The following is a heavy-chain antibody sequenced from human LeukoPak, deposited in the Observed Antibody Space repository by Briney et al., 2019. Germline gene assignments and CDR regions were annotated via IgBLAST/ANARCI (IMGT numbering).Heavy chain of an antibody. V-gene: IGHV4-34*01. CDR3: ASGAATYWFDP. D-gene: IGHD6-13*01. CDR1: GGSFSGYY. J-gene: IGHJ5*02. Sequence: SETLSLTCAVYGGSFSGYYWSWIRQPPGKGLEWIGEINHSGSTNYNPSLKSRVTISVDTSKIQFSLKLSSVTAADTAVYYCASGAATYWFDPWGQGTLVTVSS. CDR2: INHSGST.